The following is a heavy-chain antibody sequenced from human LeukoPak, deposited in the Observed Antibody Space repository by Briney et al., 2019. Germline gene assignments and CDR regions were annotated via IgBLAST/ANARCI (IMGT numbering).Heavy chain of an antibody. CDR3: ARDRGYCSGTTCYPRFDP. Sequence: SETLSLICTVSGGSISSYYWSWSRQPAGKGLEWIGRIYSTGSTIYNPSLESRVTMSVDTSRNQFSLNLTSVTAAVTAVYYCARDRGYCSGTTCYPRFDPWGQGTLVTVSS. D-gene: IGHD2-2*01. CDR2: IYSTGST. CDR1: GGSISSYY. V-gene: IGHV4-4*07. J-gene: IGHJ5*02.